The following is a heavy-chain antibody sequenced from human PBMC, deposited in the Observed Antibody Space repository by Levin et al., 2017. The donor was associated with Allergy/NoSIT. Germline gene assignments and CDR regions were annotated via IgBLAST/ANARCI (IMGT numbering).Heavy chain of an antibody. J-gene: IGHJ5*02. CDR3: ARGGYCSSTSCYNWFDP. D-gene: IGHD2-2*03. Sequence: GESLKISCAASGFTFSSYAMHWVRQAPGKGLEWVAVISYDGSNKYYADSVKGRFTISRDNSKNTLYLQMNSLRAEDTAVYYCARGGYCSSTSCYNWFDPWGQGTLVTVSS. CDR1: GFTFSSYA. V-gene: IGHV3-30*04. CDR2: ISYDGSNK.